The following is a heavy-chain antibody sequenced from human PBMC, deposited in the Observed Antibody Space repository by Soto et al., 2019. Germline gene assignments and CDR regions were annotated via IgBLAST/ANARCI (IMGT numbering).Heavy chain of an antibody. CDR2: INHSGST. J-gene: IGHJ4*02. V-gene: IGHV4-34*01. CDR1: GGSFSGYY. Sequence: QVQLQQWGAGLLKPSETLSLTCAVYGGSFSGYYWSWIRQPPGKGLEWIGEINHSGSTNYNPSLKTPVTIXGXTXXNQFSLKLSSVTAADTAVYYCAREKPYSSSWYHDYWGQGTLVTVSS. D-gene: IGHD6-13*01. CDR3: AREKPYSSSWYHDY.